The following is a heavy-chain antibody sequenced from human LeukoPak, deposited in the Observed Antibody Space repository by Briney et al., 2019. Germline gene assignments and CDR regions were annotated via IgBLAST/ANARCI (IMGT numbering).Heavy chain of an antibody. J-gene: IGHJ4*02. CDR2: ISYNGYNK. CDR3: ARDLVYRYPYVYGYFDY. Sequence: GGSLRLSCAASGFTFSSYAIHWVRQAPGKGLEWVAVISYNGYNKYYADSVKGRFTISRNNSENTLYLQMNSLRAEDTAVYYCARDLVYRYPYVYGYFDYWGQGTLVTVSS. D-gene: IGHD5-18*01. V-gene: IGHV3-30-3*01. CDR1: GFTFSSYA.